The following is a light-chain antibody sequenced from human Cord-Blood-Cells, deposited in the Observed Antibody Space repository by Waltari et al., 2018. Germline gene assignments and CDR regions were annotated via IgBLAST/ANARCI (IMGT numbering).Light chain of an antibody. CDR2: RNN. Sequence: QSVLTQPPSASGTPGQRVTIPCSGSSSNIGSNYVYWYQQHPGTAPTPLIYRNNQRPSGVPDRFSGSKSGTSASLAISGLRSEDEADYYCAAWEDSLSGRVFGGGTKLTVL. V-gene: IGLV1-47*01. J-gene: IGLJ3*02. CDR3: AAWEDSLSGRV. CDR1: SSNIGSNY.